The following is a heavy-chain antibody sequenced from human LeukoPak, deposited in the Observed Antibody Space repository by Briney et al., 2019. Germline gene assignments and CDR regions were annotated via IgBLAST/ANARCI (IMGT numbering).Heavy chain of an antibody. CDR2: ISWNSGSI. CDR1: GFTFSSYS. Sequence: GGSLRLSCAASGFTFSSYSMNWVRQAPGKGLEWVSGISWNSGSIGYADSVKGRFTISRDNAKNSLYLQMNSLRAEDTALYYCAKDRAAGPRDGMDVWGQGTTVTVSS. CDR3: AKDRAAGPRDGMDV. V-gene: IGHV3-9*01. D-gene: IGHD6-13*01. J-gene: IGHJ6*02.